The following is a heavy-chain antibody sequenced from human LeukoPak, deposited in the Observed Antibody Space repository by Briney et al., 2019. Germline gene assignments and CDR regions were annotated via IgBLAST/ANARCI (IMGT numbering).Heavy chain of an antibody. J-gene: IGHJ4*02. CDR3: ATLGTYCYGSGTDY. Sequence: PGGSLRLSCAASGFTFSSYSMNWVRQAPGKGLEWVSSISSSSSYIYYADSVKGRFTISRDNAKNSLYLQMNSLRAEDTAVYYCATLGTYCYGSGTDYWGQGTLVTVSS. D-gene: IGHD3-10*01. CDR1: GFTFSSYS. CDR2: ISSSSSYI. V-gene: IGHV3-21*01.